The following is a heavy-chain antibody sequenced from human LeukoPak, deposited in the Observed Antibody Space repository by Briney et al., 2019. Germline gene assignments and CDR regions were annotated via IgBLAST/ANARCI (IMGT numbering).Heavy chain of an antibody. CDR2: LYYSGST. Sequence: SETLSLTCTVSGGSISSRSYYWGWIRQPPGKGLEWIGTLYYSGSTNYNPSLKSRVTISVDTSKNQFSLKLSSVTAADTAVYYCARLYIAARKNFDYWGQGTLVTVSS. J-gene: IGHJ4*02. CDR1: GGSISSRSYY. CDR3: ARLYIAARKNFDY. V-gene: IGHV4-39*07. D-gene: IGHD6-6*01.